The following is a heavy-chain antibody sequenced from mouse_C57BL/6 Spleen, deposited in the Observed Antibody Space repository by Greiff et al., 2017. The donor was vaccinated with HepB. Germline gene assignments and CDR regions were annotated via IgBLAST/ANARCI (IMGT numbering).Heavy chain of an antibody. Sequence: EVQLVESGPELVKPGASVKMSCKASGYTFTDYNMHWVKQSHGKSLEWIGYINPNNGGTSYNQKFKGKATLTVNKSSSTAYMELRSLTSEDSAVYYCARRGVVAPYYAMDYWGQGTSVTVSS. J-gene: IGHJ4*01. V-gene: IGHV1-22*01. CDR1: GYTFTDYN. D-gene: IGHD1-1*01. CDR3: ARRGVVAPYYAMDY. CDR2: INPNNGGT.